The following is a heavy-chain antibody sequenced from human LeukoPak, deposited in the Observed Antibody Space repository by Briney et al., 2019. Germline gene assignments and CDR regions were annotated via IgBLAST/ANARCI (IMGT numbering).Heavy chain of an antibody. Sequence: GRSLRLSCAASGFTFSSYGMHWVRQAPGKGLEWVAVISYDGSNKYYADSVKGRFTISRDNSENTLYLQMNSLRAEDTAVYYCAKDGAPVGLPDAFDIWGQGTMVTVSS. CDR1: GFTFSSYG. J-gene: IGHJ3*02. CDR3: AKDGAPVGLPDAFDI. V-gene: IGHV3-30*18. D-gene: IGHD3-16*01. CDR2: ISYDGSNK.